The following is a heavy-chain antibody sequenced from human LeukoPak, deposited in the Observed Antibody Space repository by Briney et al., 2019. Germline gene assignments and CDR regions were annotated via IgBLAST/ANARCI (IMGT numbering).Heavy chain of an antibody. CDR1: GGSFSGYY. V-gene: IGHV4-34*01. CDR3: ARVNSPPEDY. J-gene: IGHJ4*02. Sequence: PSETLSLTCAVYGGSFSGYYWSWIRQPPGKGLEWIGEINHSGSTNYNPSLKSRVTISVDTSKNQFSLKLSSVTAADTAVYYCARVNSPPEDYWGQGTLVTVSS. CDR2: INHSGST. D-gene: IGHD6-13*01.